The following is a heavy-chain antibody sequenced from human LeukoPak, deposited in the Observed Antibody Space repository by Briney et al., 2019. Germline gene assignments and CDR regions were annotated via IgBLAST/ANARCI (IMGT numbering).Heavy chain of an antibody. J-gene: IGHJ4*02. CDR3: AKDPREVVAATLDY. Sequence: GGSLRLSCAASGFTFSSYGMHWVRQAPGKGLEWVAFIRYDGSTKYYADSVKGRFTISRDNSKNTLYLQMNSLRAEDTAVYYCAKDPREVVAATLDYWGQGTLVTVSS. CDR2: IRYDGSTK. CDR1: GFTFSSYG. V-gene: IGHV3-30*02. D-gene: IGHD2-15*01.